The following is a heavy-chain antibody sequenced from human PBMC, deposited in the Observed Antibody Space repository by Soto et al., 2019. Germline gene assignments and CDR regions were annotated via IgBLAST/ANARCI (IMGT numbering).Heavy chain of an antibody. V-gene: IGHV1-3*01. Sequence: QVQLVQSGAEVKKPGASVKVSCKASGYTFTSYAMHWVRQAPGQRLEWMGWINAGNGNTKYSQKFQGRVTITRDTSASTAYMELSSLRSEDTAVYYCARESSSWYVSGYDYWGQGTLVTVSS. J-gene: IGHJ4*02. CDR2: INAGNGNT. CDR3: ARESSSWYVSGYDY. CDR1: GYTFTSYA. D-gene: IGHD6-13*01.